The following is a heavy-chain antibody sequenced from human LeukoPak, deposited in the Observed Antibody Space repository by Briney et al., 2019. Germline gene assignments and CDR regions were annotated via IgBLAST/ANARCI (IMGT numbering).Heavy chain of an antibody. V-gene: IGHV4-59*01. J-gene: IGHJ3*02. CDR1: GGSISSYY. CDR2: IYYSGST. CDR3: ARKLWFGESHDAFDI. D-gene: IGHD3-10*01. Sequence: SETLSLTCTASGGSISSYYWSWIRQPPGKGLEWIGYIYYSGSTNYNPSLKSRVTISVDTSKNQFSLKLSSVTAADTAVYYCARKLWFGESHDAFDIWGQGTMVTVSS.